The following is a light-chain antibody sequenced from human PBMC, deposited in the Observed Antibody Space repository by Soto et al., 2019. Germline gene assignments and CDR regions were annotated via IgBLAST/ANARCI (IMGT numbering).Light chain of an antibody. Sequence: EVVLTQSPGTLSLSPGERATLSCRASQSFRNNYLAWYQQRPGQAPRLLIYGVSRRASGIPDRFSGSGSEADFTLTISRLEPEDSGVYYCQQYDSTPGFIFGGGTKVEIK. CDR3: QQYDSTPGFI. J-gene: IGKJ4*01. CDR2: GVS. CDR1: QSFRNNY. V-gene: IGKV3-20*01.